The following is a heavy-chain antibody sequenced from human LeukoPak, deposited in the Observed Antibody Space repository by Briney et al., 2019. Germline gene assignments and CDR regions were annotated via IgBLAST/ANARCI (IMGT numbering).Heavy chain of an antibody. CDR3: ARVRYCTSTSCYGPEDDAFDI. Sequence: ASVKVSCKASGCSFTRYGISWVRQAPGQGLEWMAWISAYNGNTNYAQKFQGRVTMTTDTSSSTAYMELRSLRYEDTALYYCARVRYCTSTSCYGPEDDAFDIWGQGTMVTVSS. D-gene: IGHD2-2*01. CDR1: GCSFTRYG. CDR2: ISAYNGNT. V-gene: IGHV1-18*01. J-gene: IGHJ3*02.